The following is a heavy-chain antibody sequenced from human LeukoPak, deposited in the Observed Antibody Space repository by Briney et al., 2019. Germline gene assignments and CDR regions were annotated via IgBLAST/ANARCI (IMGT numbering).Heavy chain of an antibody. V-gene: IGHV4-59*01. CDR2: IYDSGNT. J-gene: IGHJ4*02. CDR3: ARNRVVAAPNFYY. Sequence: SETLSLTCTVSGGSISSYNWTWIRQPPGKGLEWLGYIYDSGNTNYNPSLKSRVTISLDTSKNQFSLRLPSVTAADTAVYYCARNRVVAAPNFYYWGQGTLVTVFS. D-gene: IGHD6-6*01. CDR1: GGSISSYN.